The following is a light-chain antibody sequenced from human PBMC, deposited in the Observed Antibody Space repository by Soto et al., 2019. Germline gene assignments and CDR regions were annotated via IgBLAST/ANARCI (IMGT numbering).Light chain of an antibody. Sequence: PGERVTLSCRASQSVSSSYLTWYQQKPGQAPRLLIYGASTRATSIPARFSGSGSGTDFTLTISSLQPEDFAVYYCTAPFGQGTKVDIK. CDR1: QSVSSSY. J-gene: IGKJ1*01. V-gene: IGKV3D-7*01. CDR3: TAP. CDR2: GAS.